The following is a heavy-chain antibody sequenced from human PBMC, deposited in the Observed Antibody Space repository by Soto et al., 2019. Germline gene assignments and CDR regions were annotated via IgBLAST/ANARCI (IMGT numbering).Heavy chain of an antibody. CDR3: ARDLQAGDDYVNGFAP. V-gene: IGHV3-30-3*01. CDR2: IAYDGSNK. J-gene: IGHJ5*02. Sequence: QVQLVESGGGVVQPGGSLRLSCAASGFSISRSAMHWVRQAPGKGLEWVAVIAYDGSNKWYGDSAKGRFTTSRDNSKNTLYLQMSSLSGEDTAVYYCARDLQAGDDYVNGFAPWGQGTLVTVSS. CDR1: GFSISRSA. D-gene: IGHD3-16*01.